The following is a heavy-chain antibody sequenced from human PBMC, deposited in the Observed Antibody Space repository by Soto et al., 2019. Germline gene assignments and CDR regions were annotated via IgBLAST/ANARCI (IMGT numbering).Heavy chain of an antibody. CDR3: ARGDREDILVVVGARPGEYGIDF. V-gene: IGHV3-30-3*01. D-gene: IGHD2-15*01. J-gene: IGHJ6*02. Sequence: QVQLVESGGGVVQPGGSLRLSCAASGFTFRNYAMHWVRQAPGKGLECLAVIANDGSNALYRDSVKGRFTISRDNSKNTLYLHMNRLRSDDTGVYYCARGDREDILVVVGARPGEYGIDFWGQGAMGTVSS. CDR1: GFTFRNYA. CDR2: IANDGSNA.